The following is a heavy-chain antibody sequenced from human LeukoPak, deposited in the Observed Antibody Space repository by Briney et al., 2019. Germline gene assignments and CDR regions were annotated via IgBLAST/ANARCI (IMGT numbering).Heavy chain of an antibody. V-gene: IGHV3-15*01. CDR3: ARDQGTYSSGWYGNNFDY. CDR2: IKSKTDGGTT. Sequence: PGGSLRLSCAASGFTFSDYYMSWIRQAPGKGLEWVGRIKSKTDGGTTDYAAPVKGRFTISRDDSKNTLYLQMNSLRAEVTAVYYCARDQGTYSSGWYGNNFDYWGQGTLVTVSS. D-gene: IGHD6-19*01. CDR1: GFTFSDYY. J-gene: IGHJ4*02.